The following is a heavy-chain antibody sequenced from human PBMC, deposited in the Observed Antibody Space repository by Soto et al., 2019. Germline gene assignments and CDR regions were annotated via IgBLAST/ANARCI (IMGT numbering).Heavy chain of an antibody. Sequence: GGSLRLSCAASGFTFSSYAMSWVRQAPGKGLEWVSAISGSGGSTYYADSVKGRFTISRDNSKNTLYLQMNSLRAEDTAVYYCAKGVYDYVWGSYRPKDFDYWGQGTLVTVSS. D-gene: IGHD3-16*02. CDR3: AKGVYDYVWGSYRPKDFDY. J-gene: IGHJ4*02. CDR2: ISGSGGST. CDR1: GFTFSSYA. V-gene: IGHV3-23*01.